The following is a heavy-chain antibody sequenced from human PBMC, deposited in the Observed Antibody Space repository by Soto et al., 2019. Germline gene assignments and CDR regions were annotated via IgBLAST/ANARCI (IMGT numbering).Heavy chain of an antibody. V-gene: IGHV1-8*01. CDR2: MNTNSGNT. Sequence: QVQLVQSGAEVKKPGASVKVSCKASGYTFTSYDINWVRQATGQGLEWMGWMNTNSGNTGYAQKFQGRVTMTRNTSISTAYMELSSLRSEDTAVYYCARGYYYGSGVLPGNWFDPWGQGTLVTVSS. D-gene: IGHD3-10*01. J-gene: IGHJ5*02. CDR1: GYTFTSYD. CDR3: ARGYYYGSGVLPGNWFDP.